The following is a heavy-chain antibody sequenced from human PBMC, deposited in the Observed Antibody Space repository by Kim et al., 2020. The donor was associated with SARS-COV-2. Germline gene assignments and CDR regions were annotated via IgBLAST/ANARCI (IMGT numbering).Heavy chain of an antibody. D-gene: IGHD2-8*01. Sequence: SETLSLTCAVYGGSFSGYYWSWIRQPPGKGLEWIGEINHSGNTNYNPSLKSRVTISVDTSKNQFSLKLSSVTAADTAVYYCARGGIVLMVYAPRLNNWFDPCGEGTLVTVSS. CDR1: GGSFSGYY. J-gene: IGHJ5*02. CDR3: ARGGIVLMVYAPRLNNWFDP. V-gene: IGHV4-34*01. CDR2: INHSGNT.